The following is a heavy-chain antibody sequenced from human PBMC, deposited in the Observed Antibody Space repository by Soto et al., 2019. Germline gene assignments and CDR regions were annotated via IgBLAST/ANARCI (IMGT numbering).Heavy chain of an antibody. CDR2: ISYDGSNK. V-gene: IGHV3-30*03. CDR1: GFTFSSYG. J-gene: IGHJ4*01. D-gene: IGHD3-10*01. Sequence: QVQLVESGGGVVQPGRSLRLSCAASGFTFSSYGMHWVRQAPGKGLEWVAVISYDGSNKYYADSVKGRFTISRDNSKNTLFLLMISLSAEDTAVYYGAPWFGAVDYWGHGTLVTVSS. CDR3: APWFGAVDY.